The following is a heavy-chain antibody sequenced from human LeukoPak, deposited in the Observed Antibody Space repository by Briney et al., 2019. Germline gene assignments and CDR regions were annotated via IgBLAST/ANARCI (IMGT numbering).Heavy chain of an antibody. V-gene: IGHV3-9*01. D-gene: IGHD5-24*01. CDR1: GFIFDDYA. Sequence: GGSLRLSCAASGFIFDDYAMHWVRQVPGKGLEWVSGISWNTIGIGYADSVKGRFTISRDNAKNSLYLQMNSLRSEDTVLYYCANSRDGYNIDYWGQGTLVTVSS. J-gene: IGHJ4*02. CDR3: ANSRDGYNIDY. CDR2: ISWNTIGI.